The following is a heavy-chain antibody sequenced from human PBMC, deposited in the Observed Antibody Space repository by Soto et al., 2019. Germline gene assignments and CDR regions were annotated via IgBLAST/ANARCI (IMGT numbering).Heavy chain of an antibody. Sequence: PGGSLRLSCTASGFTFGDYAMSWVRQAPGKGLEWVGFIRSKAYGGTTEYAASVKGRFTISRDDSKSIAYLQMNSLKTEDTAVYYCTRDSKAVQQLVSYWFDPWGQGTLVTVSS. CDR1: GFTFGDYA. CDR3: TRDSKAVQQLVSYWFDP. J-gene: IGHJ5*02. CDR2: IRSKAYGGTT. D-gene: IGHD6-13*01. V-gene: IGHV3-49*04.